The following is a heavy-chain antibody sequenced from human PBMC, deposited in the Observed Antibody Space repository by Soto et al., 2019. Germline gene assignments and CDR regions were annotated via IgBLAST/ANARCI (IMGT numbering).Heavy chain of an antibody. V-gene: IGHV3-74*01. Sequence: QPVVSLRLSCAASGFTFSSYWMHWVRQAPGKGLVWVSRINSDGSSTSYADSVKGRFTISRDNAKNTLYLQMNSLRAEDTAVYYCARGRGTSYDFWSGYCAYYYYYGMEVWGQGTTVTVSS. J-gene: IGHJ6*02. CDR3: ARGRGTSYDFWSGYCAYYYYYGMEV. CDR2: INSDGSST. CDR1: GFTFSSYW. D-gene: IGHD3-3*01.